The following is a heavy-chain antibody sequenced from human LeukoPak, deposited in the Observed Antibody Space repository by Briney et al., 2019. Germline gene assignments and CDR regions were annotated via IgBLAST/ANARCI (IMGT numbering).Heavy chain of an antibody. CDR1: GYTFTDSY. CDR3: ARGLRAGGLDI. V-gene: IGHV1-2*02. J-gene: IGHJ3*02. D-gene: IGHD2-8*02. CDR2: INPNSGGT. Sequence: ASVKVSCKASGYTFTDSYIHWVRQAPGQGLDWMGWINPNSGGTNYAQKSQGRVTMTRDKSISTAYMELRRLRYDDTAVHYCARGLRAGGLDIWGQGTMVTVSS.